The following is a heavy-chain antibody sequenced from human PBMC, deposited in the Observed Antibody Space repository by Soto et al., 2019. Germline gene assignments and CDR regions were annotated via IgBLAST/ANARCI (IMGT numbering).Heavy chain of an antibody. CDR2: ISYDGSNK. Sequence: QVQLVEPGGGVVQPGRSLRLSCAASGFTFSSYAMHWVRQAPGKGLEWVAVISYDGSNKYYADSVKGRFTISRDNSKNTLYLQMNRLRAEDTAVYYWARGARWSGYYGMDVWGQGTTVTVSS. CDR1: GFTFSSYA. V-gene: IGHV3-30-3*01. CDR3: ARGARWSGYYGMDV. D-gene: IGHD3-3*01. J-gene: IGHJ6*02.